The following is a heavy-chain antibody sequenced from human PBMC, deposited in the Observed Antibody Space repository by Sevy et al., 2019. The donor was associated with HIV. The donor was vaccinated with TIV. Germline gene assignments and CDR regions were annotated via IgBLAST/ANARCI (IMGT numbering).Heavy chain of an antibody. J-gene: IGHJ6*03. CDR3: AGGPYCSGGSCYSGDYYYYMDV. V-gene: IGHV1-69*10. D-gene: IGHD2-15*01. Sequence: ASVKVSCKASGGTFSSYAISWVRRAPGQGLEWMGGIIPILGIANYAQKFQGRVTITADKSTSTAYMELSSLRSEDTAVYYCAGGPYCSGGSCYSGDYYYYMDVWGKGTTVTVSS. CDR2: IIPILGIA. CDR1: GGTFSSYA.